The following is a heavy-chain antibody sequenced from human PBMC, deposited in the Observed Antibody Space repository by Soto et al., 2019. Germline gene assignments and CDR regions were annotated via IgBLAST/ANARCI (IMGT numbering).Heavy chain of an antibody. CDR3: ASRSLDYGDYYMDV. CDR1: GYTFTSYG. Sequence: GASVKVSCKASGYTFTSYGISWVRQAPGQGLEWMGWISAYNGNTNYAQKLQGRVTMTTDTSTSTAYMELRSLRSDDTAVYYCASRSLDYGDYYMDVWGKGTTVTVSS. CDR2: ISAYNGNT. V-gene: IGHV1-18*01. D-gene: IGHD4-17*01. J-gene: IGHJ6*03.